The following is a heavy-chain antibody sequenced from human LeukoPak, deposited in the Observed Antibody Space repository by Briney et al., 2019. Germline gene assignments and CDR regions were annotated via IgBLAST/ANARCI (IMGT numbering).Heavy chain of an antibody. CDR2: ISYDGSNK. V-gene: IGHV3-30*03. D-gene: IGHD1-26*01. CDR3: GVGPGATFDY. J-gene: IGHJ4*02. Sequence: PGGSLRLSCAASGFTFSSYGMHWVRQAPGKGLEWVAVISYDGSNKYYADSVKGRFTISRDNSKNTLYLQMNSLRAEDTAVYYCGVGPGATFDYWGQGTLVTVSS. CDR1: GFTFSSYG.